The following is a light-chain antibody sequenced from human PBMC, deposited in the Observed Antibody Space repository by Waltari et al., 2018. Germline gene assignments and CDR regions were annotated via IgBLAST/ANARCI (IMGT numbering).Light chain of an antibody. J-gene: IGKJ3*01. CDR2: GAS. V-gene: IGKV4-1*01. CDR1: QSGLASSNNKNY. Sequence: IVMTQPPDSLAVSLGGRATINCRSSQSGLASSNNKNYLAWYQQKPGQPPKLLIYGASTRESGVPDRFSGSGSGTDFTLTISSLQAEDVAVYFCQQYFSTPVTFGPGTKVDIK. CDR3: QQYFSTPVT.